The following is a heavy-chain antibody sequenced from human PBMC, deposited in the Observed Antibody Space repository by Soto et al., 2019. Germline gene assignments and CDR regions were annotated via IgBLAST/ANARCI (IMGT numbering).Heavy chain of an antibody. CDR3: ARERSCSGNSCYKLRFDP. D-gene: IGHD5-12*01. J-gene: IGHJ5*02. CDR1: GFTFSASY. CDR2: ISNSGNTK. V-gene: IGHV3-11*01. Sequence: HVQLVESGGDVVQPGGSLRLSCAASGFTFSASYMTWIRQAPGRGLEWVSYISNSGNTKEYADSVRGRFTISRDNAKNSVHLQMDSLRAEDTAVYYCARERSCSGNSCYKLRFDPWGQGTRVIVSS.